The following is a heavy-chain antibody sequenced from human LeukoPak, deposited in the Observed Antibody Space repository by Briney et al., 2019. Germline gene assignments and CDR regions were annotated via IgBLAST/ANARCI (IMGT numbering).Heavy chain of an antibody. CDR1: GYTLTELS. CDR2: FDPGDGET. Sequence: GASVKVTCKVCGYTLTELSMHGVRQAPGKGLEWMGGFDPGDGETIYAHKFQGRVTMTEDTSTDTAYMELSRLRSEDTAVYYCATAQPQYENNWFDPWGQGTLVTVSS. J-gene: IGHJ5*02. D-gene: IGHD3-3*01. CDR3: ATAQPQYENNWFDP. V-gene: IGHV1-24*01.